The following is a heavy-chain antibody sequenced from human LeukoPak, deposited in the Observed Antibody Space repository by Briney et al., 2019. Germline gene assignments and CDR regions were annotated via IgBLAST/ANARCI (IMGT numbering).Heavy chain of an antibody. J-gene: IGHJ5*02. CDR2: INHSGST. CDR3: ARGGGYSNYRRHSWFDP. D-gene: IGHD4-11*01. Sequence: KPSETLSLTCAVYGGSFSGYYWSWIRQPPGKGLEWIGEINHSGSTNYNPSLKSRVTISVDTSKNQFSLKLSSVTAADTAVYYCARGGGYSNYRRHSWFDPWGQGTLVTVSS. V-gene: IGHV4-34*01. CDR1: GGSFSGYY.